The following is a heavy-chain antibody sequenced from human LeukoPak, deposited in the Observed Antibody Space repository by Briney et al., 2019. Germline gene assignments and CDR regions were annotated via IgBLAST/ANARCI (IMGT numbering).Heavy chain of an antibody. Sequence: GGSLRLPCATSGFTLSSYAMSWVRQAPGKGLEWVSAISGSGGSTYYADSVKGRFTISRDNSKNTLYLQMNSLRAEDTAVYYCANHHFDWLFDYWGQGTLVTVSS. CDR1: GFTLSSYA. D-gene: IGHD3-9*01. J-gene: IGHJ4*02. V-gene: IGHV3-23*01. CDR3: ANHHFDWLFDY. CDR2: ISGSGGST.